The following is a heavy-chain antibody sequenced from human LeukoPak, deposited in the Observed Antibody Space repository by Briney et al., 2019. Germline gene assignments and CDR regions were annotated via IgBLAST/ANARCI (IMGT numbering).Heavy chain of an antibody. J-gene: IGHJ4*02. CDR3: AREARATPDF. D-gene: IGHD4-23*01. Sequence: GSLRLSCVASGFSFGDHYMSWIRQAPGKGLEWVSYIPSSGNYMNYADSVRGRFTISRDNAKNTLFLQMNSLRDEDTAVYYCAREARATPDFWGQGTLVTDSS. V-gene: IGHV3-11*01. CDR2: IPSSGNYM. CDR1: GFSFGDHY.